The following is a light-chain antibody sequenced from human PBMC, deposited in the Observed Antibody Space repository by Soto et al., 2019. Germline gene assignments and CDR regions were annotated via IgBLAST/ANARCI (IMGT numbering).Light chain of an antibody. CDR3: QQYNGYWT. J-gene: IGKJ1*01. V-gene: IGKV1-5*03. CDR2: EAS. CDR1: QSISGS. Sequence: DIQMTQSPSTLSASVGDRVTITCRASQSISGSLAWYQQKPGKAPKLLIYEASNLKSGVPSRFSGSGSGTEYTLTISSLQPYDSASYYCQQYNGYWTFGQGTRVEI.